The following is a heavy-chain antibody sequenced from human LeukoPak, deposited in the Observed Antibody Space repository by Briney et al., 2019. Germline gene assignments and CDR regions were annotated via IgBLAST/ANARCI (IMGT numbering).Heavy chain of an antibody. Sequence: PGGSLRLSCVAPGFTFRCYSMNWVRQAPGKGLEWVSSISSSRTYIYYADSVKGRFTISRDNANNSLYLQMNSLRADDTAVYYCARDLNYEILTGALRAYFDSWGQGTLVTVSS. CDR3: ARDLNYEILTGALRAYFDS. V-gene: IGHV3-21*01. CDR2: ISSSRTYI. J-gene: IGHJ4*02. D-gene: IGHD3-9*01. CDR1: GFTFRCYS.